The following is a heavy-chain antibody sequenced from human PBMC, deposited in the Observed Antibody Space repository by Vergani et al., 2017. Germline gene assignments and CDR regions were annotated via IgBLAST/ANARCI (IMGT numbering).Heavy chain of an antibody. CDR1: GFTFHSYG. J-gene: IGHJ4*02. V-gene: IGHV3-30*02. Sequence: QVPLVESGGGAVQPGGSLRLYCAASGFTFHSYGMHWVRQAPGKGLEWVASIRSDESRRYYGDSMEGPFTISRDNSKNTLYLQMKSLRPEDTAVYYCAKEGGGYCSGGTCYPEYWGQGTLVIVSS. CDR2: IRSDESRR. CDR3: AKEGGGYCSGGTCYPEY. D-gene: IGHD2-15*01.